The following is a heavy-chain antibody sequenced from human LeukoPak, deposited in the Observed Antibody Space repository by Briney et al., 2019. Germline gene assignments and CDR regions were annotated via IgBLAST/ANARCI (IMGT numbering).Heavy chain of an antibody. Sequence: SETLSLTCSVSGCSISNYYWSWIRQPAGKGLEWIGRFNASGNSYYNPSLKSRVTMSVDTSKNQFSLKLSSVTAADAAVYYCARLSTVTTSFDYWGQGTLVTVSS. CDR1: GCSISNYY. J-gene: IGHJ4*02. V-gene: IGHV4-4*07. D-gene: IGHD4-17*01. CDR2: FNASGNS. CDR3: ARLSTVTTSFDY.